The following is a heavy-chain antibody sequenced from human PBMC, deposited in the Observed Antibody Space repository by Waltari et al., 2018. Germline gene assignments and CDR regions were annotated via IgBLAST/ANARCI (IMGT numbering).Heavy chain of an antibody. V-gene: IGHV3-33*01. CDR2: IWYEGSNK. Sequence: QVQLVESGGGVVQPGRSLRLSCAASGFTFRSYGIPWIRQAPGKGLVWVAVIWYEGSNKCYADSVKGRFTISRDNSKNTLYLQMNSLRAEDTAVYYCARETVAGFSSFDYWGQGTLVTVSS. CDR3: ARETVAGFSSFDY. CDR1: GFTFRSYG. J-gene: IGHJ4*02. D-gene: IGHD6-19*01.